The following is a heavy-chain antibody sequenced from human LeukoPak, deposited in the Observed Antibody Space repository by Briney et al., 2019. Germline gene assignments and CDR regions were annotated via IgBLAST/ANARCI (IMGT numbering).Heavy chain of an antibody. CDR3: ARVHSRSPAEYDAFDI. J-gene: IGHJ3*02. V-gene: IGHV4-59*01. CDR2: IYYSGST. Sequence: SETLSLTCTVSGGSISNYYWSWIRQPPGKGLEWIGYIYYSGSTNYNPSLKSRVTISVDTSKNQFSLKLSSVTAADTAVYYCARVHSRSPAEYDAFDIWGQGTMVTVSS. D-gene: IGHD6-13*01. CDR1: GGSISNYY.